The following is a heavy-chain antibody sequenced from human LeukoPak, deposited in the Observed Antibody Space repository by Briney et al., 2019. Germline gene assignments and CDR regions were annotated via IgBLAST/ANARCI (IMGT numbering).Heavy chain of an antibody. D-gene: IGHD3-3*01. CDR1: GDSISSSSYY. J-gene: IGHJ4*02. V-gene: IGHV4-39*02. CDR3: ARVYYDFWSGYTYGFDY. Sequence: PSETLSLTCTVSGDSISSSSYYWGWIRQSPGKGLEWIGSIYYSGSTYNNPSLKSRVIMSVDASKNQISLRLSSVTAADTAVYYCARVYYDFWSGYTYGFDYWGQGTLVTVSS. CDR2: IYYSGST.